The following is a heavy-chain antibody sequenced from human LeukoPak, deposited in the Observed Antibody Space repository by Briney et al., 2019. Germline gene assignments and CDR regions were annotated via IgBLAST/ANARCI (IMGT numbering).Heavy chain of an antibody. Sequence: GGSLRLSCAASGFTFSSYWMSWVRQAPGKGLEWVANIKQDGSEKYYVDSVKGRFTISRDNAKNSLYLQMSTLRAEDTAVYYCARGRGSSWTNYFDYWGQGTLVAVSS. CDR2: IKQDGSEK. V-gene: IGHV3-7*04. CDR1: GFTFSSYW. J-gene: IGHJ4*02. CDR3: ARGRGSSWTNYFDY. D-gene: IGHD6-13*01.